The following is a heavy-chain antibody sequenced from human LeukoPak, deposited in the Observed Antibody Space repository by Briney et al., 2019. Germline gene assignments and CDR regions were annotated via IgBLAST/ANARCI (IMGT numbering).Heavy chain of an antibody. D-gene: IGHD1-26*01. V-gene: IGHV3-23*01. CDR3: AKGWDNFYFYYYMDV. Sequence: PGGSLRLSCAGSGFYSNDHARYAMSWVRQAPGKGLEWVSAISGTADTTKYADSVKGRFTISRDNSKNTLYLQMNSLRAEDTAVYYCAKGWDNFYFYYYMDVWGKGTMVTVSS. CDR1: GFYSNDHARYA. CDR2: ISGTADTT. J-gene: IGHJ6*03.